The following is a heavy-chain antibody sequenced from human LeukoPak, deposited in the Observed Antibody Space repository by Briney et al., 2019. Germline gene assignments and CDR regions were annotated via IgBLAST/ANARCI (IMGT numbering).Heavy chain of an antibody. Sequence: GGSLRLSCAASGFTFSSYGMHWVRQAPGKGLEWVAVISYDGTNENYADSVKGRFTISRDNAKNTLYLQMNSLRAEDTAVYYCARDGGTMIVVEKTAAFDIWGQGTMVTVSS. D-gene: IGHD3-22*01. CDR2: ISYDGTNE. J-gene: IGHJ3*02. V-gene: IGHV3-30*03. CDR1: GFTFSSYG. CDR3: ARDGGTMIVVEKTAAFDI.